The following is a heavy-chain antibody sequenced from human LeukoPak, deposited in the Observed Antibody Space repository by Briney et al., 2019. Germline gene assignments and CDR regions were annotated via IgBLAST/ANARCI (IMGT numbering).Heavy chain of an antibody. CDR1: GGSISSGSYY. CDR2: IYTSGST. V-gene: IGHV4-61*02. J-gene: IGHJ6*03. Sequence: PSQTLSLTCTVSGGSISSGSYYWSWIRQPAGKGLEWIGRIYTSGSTNYNPSLKSRVTISVDTPKNQFSLKLSSVTAADTAVYYCARDREYYDSSGYYYGRTYYYYYYMDVWGKGTTVTVSS. D-gene: IGHD3-22*01. CDR3: ARDREYYDSSGYYYGRTYYYYYYMDV.